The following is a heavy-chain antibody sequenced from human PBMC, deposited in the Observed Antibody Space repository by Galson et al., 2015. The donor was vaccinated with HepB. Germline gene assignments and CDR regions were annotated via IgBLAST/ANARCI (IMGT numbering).Heavy chain of an antibody. CDR2: INPSGGST. V-gene: IGHV1-46*01. CDR3: ARDGSGGSFLGWFDP. D-gene: IGHD2-15*01. J-gene: IGHJ5*02. Sequence: SVKVSCKASGYTFTSYYMHWVRQAPGQGLEWMGIINPSGGSTSYAQKFQGRVTMTRDTSTSTVYMELSSLRSEDTAVYYCARDGSGGSFLGWFDPWGQGTLVTVSS. CDR1: GYTFTSYY.